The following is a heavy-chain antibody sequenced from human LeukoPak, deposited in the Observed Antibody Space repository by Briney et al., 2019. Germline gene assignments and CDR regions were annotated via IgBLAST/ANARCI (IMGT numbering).Heavy chain of an antibody. Sequence: ASVKVSCKASGYTFTSYYMHWVRQAPGQGLEWMGIINPSGGSTSYAQKFQGRVTMTRDTSTSTVYMELSSLRSDDTAVYYCARDTAMAIFDYWGQGTLVTVSS. CDR3: ARDTAMAIFDY. CDR1: GYTFTSYY. CDR2: INPSGGST. J-gene: IGHJ4*02. D-gene: IGHD5-18*01. V-gene: IGHV1-46*01.